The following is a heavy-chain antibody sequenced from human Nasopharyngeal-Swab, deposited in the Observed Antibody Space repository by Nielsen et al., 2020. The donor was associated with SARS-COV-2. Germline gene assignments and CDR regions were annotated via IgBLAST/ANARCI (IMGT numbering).Heavy chain of an antibody. Sequence: GESLKISCAASGFTFSSYWMHWVRQAPGKGLVWVSRIDTVGSSTIYADSVKGRFTISRDNAQNPLYLQMNSLTAEDAAVYYCARGVGPQPLPSYFDYWGQGTLVTVSS. CDR3: ARGVGPQPLPSYFDY. V-gene: IGHV3-74*01. J-gene: IGHJ4*02. D-gene: IGHD2-15*01. CDR2: IDTVGSST. CDR1: GFTFSSYW.